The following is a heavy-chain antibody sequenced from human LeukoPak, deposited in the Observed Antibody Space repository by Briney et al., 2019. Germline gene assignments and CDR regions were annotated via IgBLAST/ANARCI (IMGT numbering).Heavy chain of an antibody. J-gene: IGHJ5*02. V-gene: IGHV4-59*12. D-gene: IGHD3-9*01. Sequence: PSETLSLTCTVSGGSISSYYWSWIRQPPGKGLEWIGYIYHSGSTYYNPSLKSRVTISVDRSKNQFSLKLSSVTAADTAVYYCARAVTINWFDPWGQGTLVTVSS. CDR2: IYHSGST. CDR1: GGSISSYY. CDR3: ARAVTINWFDP.